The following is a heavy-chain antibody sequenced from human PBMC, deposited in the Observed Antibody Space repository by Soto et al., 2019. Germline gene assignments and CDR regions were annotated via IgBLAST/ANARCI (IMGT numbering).Heavy chain of an antibody. D-gene: IGHD3-10*01. CDR3: ARDLGNFDSGSTYFYY. Sequence: GGSLRLSCAASGFTFSSYGMAWVRQAPGKGLEWVAIIWYDGSKKYHADSVKGRFTISRDDSKNTLYLQMNSLRAEDTAVYLCARDLGNFDSGSTYFYYWGQGTLVTVSS. CDR2: IWYDGSKK. CDR1: GFTFSSYG. V-gene: IGHV3-33*01. J-gene: IGHJ4*02.